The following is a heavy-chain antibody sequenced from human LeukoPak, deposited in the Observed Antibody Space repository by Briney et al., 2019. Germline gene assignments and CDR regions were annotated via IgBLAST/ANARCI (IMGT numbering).Heavy chain of an antibody. CDR1: GFTFSNYG. Sequence: GGSLRLSCAASGFTFSNYGMHWVHQAPGKGLEWVAFIRYDGSNKNYADSVMGRFTISRDNSKNTLYLQMNSLRAEDTAVYYCASWDWFDPWGQGTLVTVSS. D-gene: IGHD6-13*01. CDR3: ASWDWFDP. J-gene: IGHJ5*02. CDR2: IRYDGSNK. V-gene: IGHV3-30*02.